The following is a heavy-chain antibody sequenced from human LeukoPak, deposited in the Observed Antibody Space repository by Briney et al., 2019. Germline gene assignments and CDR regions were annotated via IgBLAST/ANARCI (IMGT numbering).Heavy chain of an antibody. Sequence: PSETLSLTCTVSGGSISSSSYYWGWIRQPPGKGLEWIGSIYYSGSTYYNPSLKSRVTISVDTSKNQFSLKLSSVTAADTAVYYCARHGLQPTPYSIDYWGQGTPVTVSS. J-gene: IGHJ4*02. CDR2: IYYSGST. D-gene: IGHD2-21*01. V-gene: IGHV4-39*01. CDR3: ARHGLQPTPYSIDY. CDR1: GGSISSSSYY.